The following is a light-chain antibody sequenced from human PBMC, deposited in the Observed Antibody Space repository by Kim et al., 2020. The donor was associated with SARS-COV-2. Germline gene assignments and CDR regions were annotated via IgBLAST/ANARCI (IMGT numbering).Light chain of an antibody. CDR3: QKYGSSPS. CDR2: GAS. V-gene: IGKV3-20*01. CDR1: QSVTSNA. Sequence: LAAGERATLSCTASQSVTSNALSRYKPTPGQTPRLLIYGASSRATGIPDRCSGSGSGTDFSLTIRRLEPEDFEVYYCQKYGSSPSFGGGTKVDIK. J-gene: IGKJ4*01.